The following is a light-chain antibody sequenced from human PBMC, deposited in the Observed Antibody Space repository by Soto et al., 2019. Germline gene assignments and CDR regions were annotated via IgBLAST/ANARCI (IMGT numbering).Light chain of an antibody. CDR2: EAS. V-gene: IGKV1-5*01. Sequence: DIQMVQYTNTLYAFVGDSVTITCRAGQGIGRWLAWYQQKPGTAPKLLIYEASSLERGVPSRFSGSGSGTEFTLTISSLQPDDFATNYCQQYNTYAPERTFGQGAKVDI. J-gene: IGKJ1*01. CDR1: QGIGRW. CDR3: QQYNTYAPERT.